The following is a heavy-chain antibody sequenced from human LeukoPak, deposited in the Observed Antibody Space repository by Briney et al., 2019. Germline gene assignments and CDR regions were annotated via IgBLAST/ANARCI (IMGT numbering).Heavy chain of an antibody. Sequence: PVRCPSPSSAPSGFTLTYYAMTTVRQAPGRGLGWISGISIGGSSTCCADSVKGRFTVSRDNSRNTLFLQMNSLIGEDTAVYSCAKSVAGKGDLLGAEPDYWGQGVLVSVSS. D-gene: IGHD6-19*01. CDR3: AKSVAGKGDLLGAEPDY. CDR2: ISIGGSST. V-gene: IGHV3-23*01. J-gene: IGHJ4*02. CDR1: GFTLTYYA.